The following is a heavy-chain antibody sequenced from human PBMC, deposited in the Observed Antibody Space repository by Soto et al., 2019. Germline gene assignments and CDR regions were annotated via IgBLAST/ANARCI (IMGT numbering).Heavy chain of an antibody. CDR3: NRGSEYDFWSGYL. D-gene: IGHD3-3*01. CDR1: GGTSTRYA. V-gene: IGHV1-69*06. Sequence: QERLVQSGAEVRKPGSSVKVSCKVTGGTSTRYAINWVRQAPGQGLEWMGGIVPMFGTSKYAQKFQGRVTITAETSTNIAYMELRSLRSEDKAVYYCNRGSEYDFWSGYLWGQATLVSVSS. J-gene: IGHJ4*02. CDR2: IVPMFGTS.